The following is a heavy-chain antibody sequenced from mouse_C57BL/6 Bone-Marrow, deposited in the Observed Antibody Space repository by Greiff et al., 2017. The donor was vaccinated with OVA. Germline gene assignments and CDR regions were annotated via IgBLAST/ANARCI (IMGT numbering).Heavy chain of an antibody. CDR3: ARASLDYGAMDY. D-gene: IGHD2-4*01. CDR2: ISDGGSYT. J-gene: IGHJ4*01. CDR1: GFTFSSYA. V-gene: IGHV5-4*01. Sequence: VQLQQSGGGLVKPGGSLKLSCAASGFTFSSYAMSWVRQTPEKRLEWVATISDGGSYTYYPDNVKGRFTISRDNAKNNLYLQMSHLKSEDTAMYYCARASLDYGAMDYWGQGTSVTVSS.